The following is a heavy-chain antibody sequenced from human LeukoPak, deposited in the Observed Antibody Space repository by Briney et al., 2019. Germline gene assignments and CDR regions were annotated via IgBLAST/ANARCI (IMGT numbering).Heavy chain of an antibody. CDR2: ISWNSGCI. CDR1: GFTFDDYA. V-gene: IGHV3-9*03. D-gene: IGHD1-26*01. Sequence: PGGSLRLSCAASGFTFDDYAIHWVRQAPGKGLEWVSGISWNSGCIGYADSVKGRFTISRDNAKSSLYLQMNSLRTEDMAFYYCAKAVGATYNYMDVWGNGTTVTVSS. J-gene: IGHJ6*03. CDR3: AKAVGATYNYMDV.